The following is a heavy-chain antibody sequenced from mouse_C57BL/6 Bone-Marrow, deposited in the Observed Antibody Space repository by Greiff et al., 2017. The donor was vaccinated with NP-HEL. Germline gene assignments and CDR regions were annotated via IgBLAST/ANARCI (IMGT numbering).Heavy chain of an antibody. CDR2: IDPENGDT. D-gene: IGHD1-1*01. CDR3: TVIYYYVSWFAY. V-gene: IGHV14-4*01. J-gene: IGHJ3*01. Sequence: VQLQQSGAELVRPGASVKLSCTASGFTIKDDYMHWVKQRPEQGLEWIGWIDPENGDTEYASKFQGKATLTADKSSNTAYLQLSSLTSEDTAVYYCTVIYYYVSWFAYWGQGSLVTVAA. CDR1: GFTIKDDY.